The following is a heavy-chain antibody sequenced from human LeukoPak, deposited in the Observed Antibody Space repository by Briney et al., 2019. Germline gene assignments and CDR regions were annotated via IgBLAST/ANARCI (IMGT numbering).Heavy chain of an antibody. J-gene: IGHJ5*02. V-gene: IGHV3-23*01. D-gene: IGHD3-10*01. CDR3: VTGDPIWFDP. CDR1: GFSFSNYA. CDR2: VTSGGGHI. Sequence: GGSLSLSCAASGFSFSNYAMSWVRQAPGKGLEWVSGVTSGGGHIYYADFVKGRFTISRDDSKNTLFLQMDSLRVEDTAVYYCVTGDPIWFDPWGQGTLATVSS.